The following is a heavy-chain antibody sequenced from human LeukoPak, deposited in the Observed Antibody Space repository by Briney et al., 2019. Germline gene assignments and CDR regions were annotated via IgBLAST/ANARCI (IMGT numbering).Heavy chain of an antibody. V-gene: IGHV1-8*03. CDR1: GYTFTSYD. D-gene: IGHD6-13*01. J-gene: IGHJ4*02. CDR2: MNPNSGNT. Sequence: ASVKVSCKASGYTFTSYDINWVRQATGQGLEWMGWMNPNSGNTGYAQKVQGRVTITRNTSISTAYMELSSLRSEDTAVYYCARVDIAAAGRGFDYWGQGTLVTVSS. CDR3: ARVDIAAAGRGFDY.